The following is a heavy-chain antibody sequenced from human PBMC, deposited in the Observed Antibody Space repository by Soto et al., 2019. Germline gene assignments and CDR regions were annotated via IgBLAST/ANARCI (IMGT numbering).Heavy chain of an antibody. CDR1: GGSFSGYY. V-gene: IGHV4-34*01. CDR3: ARESHDILTGPPWVWYFDL. J-gene: IGHJ2*01. Sequence: QVQLQQWGAGPLRPLETLSLTCGVSGGSFSGYYWAWIRQSPGKGLAGIGEINDRGSINYNPSLKSLVSISVDTSKNHYSLNLRSVTAADTAVYYCARESHDILTGPPWVWYFDLWGRGTLVTVSS. CDR2: INDRGSI. D-gene: IGHD3-9*01.